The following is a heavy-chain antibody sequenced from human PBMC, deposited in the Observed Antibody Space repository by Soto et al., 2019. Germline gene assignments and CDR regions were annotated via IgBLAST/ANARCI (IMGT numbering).Heavy chain of an antibody. J-gene: IGHJ4*02. V-gene: IGHV3-21*01. Sequence: GGSLRLSCAASGFTFSNSWMHWVRQVSGKGLEWVSSISSTTNYIYYADSMKGRFTVSRDNAKNSVYLEMNSLSAEDTALYYCARESEDLTSNFDYWGQGTLVTVSS. CDR1: GFTFSNSW. CDR3: ARESEDLTSNFDY. CDR2: ISSTTNYI.